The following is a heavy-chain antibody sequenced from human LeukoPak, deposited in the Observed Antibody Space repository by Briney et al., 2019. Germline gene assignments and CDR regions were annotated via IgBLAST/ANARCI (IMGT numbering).Heavy chain of an antibody. D-gene: IGHD3-22*01. V-gene: IGHV4-31*03. CDR2: LSYSGST. Sequence: PSETLSLTCTVSGGSLDSDTHYWIWIRQLPGKGLEWIGYLSYSGSTNYNPSLKSRITMSVDRSNNQFSLKLTSVTAADTAVYYCATSPSYCDSTPHSWGQGTLVSVSS. J-gene: IGHJ4*02. CDR3: ATSPSYCDSTPHS. CDR1: GGSLDSDTHY.